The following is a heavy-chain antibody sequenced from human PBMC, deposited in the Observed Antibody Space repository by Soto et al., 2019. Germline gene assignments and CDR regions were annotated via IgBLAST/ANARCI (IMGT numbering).Heavy chain of an antibody. Sequence: QVQLQESGPGLVKPSETLSLTCTVSGGSISSYYWSWIRQPPGKGLEWIGYIYYSGSTNYNPSLKSRVTISVDTSKNQFSLKLSSVTAADTAVYYCARRSRPKRAPLAISGNWYFDLWGRGTLVTVSS. CDR2: IYYSGST. CDR1: GGSISSYY. CDR3: ARRSRPKRAPLAISGNWYFDL. V-gene: IGHV4-59*01. J-gene: IGHJ2*01. D-gene: IGHD3-3*02.